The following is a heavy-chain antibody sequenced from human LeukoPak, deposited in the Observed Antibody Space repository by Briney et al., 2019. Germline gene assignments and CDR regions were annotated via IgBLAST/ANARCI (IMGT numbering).Heavy chain of an antibody. CDR3: AKFGPKGWFGDLYYFDY. J-gene: IGHJ4*02. V-gene: IGHV3-23*01. CDR2: ISGSGGST. Sequence: GGSLRLSCEASGFTFSSYAMSWVRQAPGKGLEWVSAISGSGGSTYYADSVKGRFTISRDNSKNTLYLQMNSLRAEDTAVYYCAKFGPKGWFGDLYYFDYWGQGTLVTVSS. CDR1: GFTFSSYA. D-gene: IGHD3-10*01.